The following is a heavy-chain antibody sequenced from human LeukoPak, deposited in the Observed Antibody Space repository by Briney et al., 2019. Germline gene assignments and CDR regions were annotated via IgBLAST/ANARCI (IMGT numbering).Heavy chain of an antibody. V-gene: IGHV3-48*04. CDR3: ASVSGSYLDFQH. J-gene: IGHJ1*01. CDR1: GFTFNTYR. Sequence: GGSLRLSCAASGFTFNTYRMNWVRQAPGKGQEWVSYISSSSSTIYYADSVKGRFTISRDNAKNSLYLQMNSLRAEDTAVYYCASVSGSYLDFQHWGQGTLVTVSS. D-gene: IGHD3-10*01. CDR2: ISSSSSTI.